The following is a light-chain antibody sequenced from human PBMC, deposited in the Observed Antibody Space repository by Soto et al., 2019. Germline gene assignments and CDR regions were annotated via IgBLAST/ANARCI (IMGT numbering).Light chain of an antibody. CDR2: DAS. CDR3: QQRSNWPPIT. CDR1: QIVSSTY. Sequence: IVLTQSPGTLSLSPGERAPLSCRATQIVSSTYLAWFQQKPGQAPRLLIYDASNRATGVPARFSGSGSGTDFALTISSLEPEDLAVYYCQQRSNWPPITFGQGTRLEIK. J-gene: IGKJ5*01. V-gene: IGKV3-11*01.